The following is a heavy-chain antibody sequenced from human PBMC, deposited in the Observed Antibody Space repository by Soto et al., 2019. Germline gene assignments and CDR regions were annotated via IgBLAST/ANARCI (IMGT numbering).Heavy chain of an antibody. CDR1: GFTFSSYG. V-gene: IGHV3-30*18. CDR2: ISYDGSNK. CDR3: AKDRITGTGAFDY. D-gene: IGHD1-20*01. Sequence: GGSLRLSCASSGFTFSSYGMHWVRQAPGKGLEWVAVISYDGSNKYYADSVKGRFTISRDNSKNTLYLQMNSLRAEDTAVYYCAKDRITGTGAFDYWGQGT. J-gene: IGHJ4*02.